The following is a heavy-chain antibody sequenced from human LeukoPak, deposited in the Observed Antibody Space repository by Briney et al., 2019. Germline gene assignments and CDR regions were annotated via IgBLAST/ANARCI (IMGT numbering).Heavy chain of an antibody. CDR3: AKDRGIVVVPAAIDAFDI. CDR1: GFTFSSYA. Sequence: GGSLRLSCGASGFTFSSYAMSWVRQAPGKGLEWVSAISGSGGSTYYADSVKGRFTISRDNSKNTLYLQMNSLRAEDTAVYYCAKDRGIVVVPAAIDAFDIWGQGTMVTVSS. CDR2: ISGSGGST. J-gene: IGHJ3*02. D-gene: IGHD2-2*01. V-gene: IGHV3-23*01.